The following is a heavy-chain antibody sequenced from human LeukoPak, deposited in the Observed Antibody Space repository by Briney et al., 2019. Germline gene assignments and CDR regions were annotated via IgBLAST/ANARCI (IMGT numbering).Heavy chain of an antibody. D-gene: IGHD1-26*01. V-gene: IGHV4-59*08. J-gene: IGHJ4*02. CDR3: ARHNSGNHDY. Sequence: PSETLSLTCTVSGGSISSYHWSWIRQPPGKGLEWIGYIYYSGSTNYNPSLKSRVTISVDTSKNQFSLKLSSVTAADTAVYYCARHNSGNHDYWGQGTLVTVSS. CDR2: IYYSGST. CDR1: GGSISSYH.